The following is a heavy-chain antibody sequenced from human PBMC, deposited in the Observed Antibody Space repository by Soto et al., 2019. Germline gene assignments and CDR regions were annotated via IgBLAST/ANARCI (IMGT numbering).Heavy chain of an antibody. V-gene: IGHV4-31*03. J-gene: IGHJ4*02. CDR3: RAYYYGSGVIDY. CDR2: IYYSGST. D-gene: IGHD3-10*01. CDR1: GGSISSGGYY. Sequence: QVPLQESGPGLVKPSQTLSLTCTVSGGSISSGGYYWSWIRQHPGKGLEWIGYIYYSGSTYYNPSLKSRVTISVDTSKNQFSLKLSSVTAADTAVYYCRAYYYGSGVIDYWGQGTLVTVSS.